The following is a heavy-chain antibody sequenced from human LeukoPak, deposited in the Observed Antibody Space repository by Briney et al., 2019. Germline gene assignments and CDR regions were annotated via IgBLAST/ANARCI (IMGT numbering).Heavy chain of an antibody. J-gene: IGHJ5*02. CDR3: AREADVLPWFGERWFDP. CDR2: TYYRSKWYN. D-gene: IGHD3-10*01. V-gene: IGHV6-1*01. CDR1: GDSVSSNSAA. Sequence: SSQTLSLTCAISGDSVSSNSAAWNWIRQSPSRGLEWLGRTYYRSKWYNDYAVSVKSRITINPDTSKNQFSLQLNSVAPEDTAVYYCAREADVLPWFGERWFDPWGQGTLVTVSS.